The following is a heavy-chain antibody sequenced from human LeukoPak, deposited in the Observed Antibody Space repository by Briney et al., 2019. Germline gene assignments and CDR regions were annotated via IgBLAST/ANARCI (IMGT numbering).Heavy chain of an antibody. CDR1: DGSISSTSYY. D-gene: IGHD2-15*01. J-gene: IGHJ4*02. CDR2: INHSGST. V-gene: IGHV4-39*07. Sequence: PSETLSLTCTVSDGSISSTSYYWSWIRQPPGKGLEWIGEINHSGSTNYNPSLKSRVTISVDTSKNQFSLKLSSVTAADTAVYYCARSVVVATYYFDYWGQGTLVTVSS. CDR3: ARSVVVATYYFDY.